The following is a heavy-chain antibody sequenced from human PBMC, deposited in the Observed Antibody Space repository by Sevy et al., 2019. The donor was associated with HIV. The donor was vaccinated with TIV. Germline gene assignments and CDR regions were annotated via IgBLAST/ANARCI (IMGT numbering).Heavy chain of an antibody. D-gene: IGHD5-12*01. CDR2: IKQDGSEK. CDR3: ARERGHYYFDY. V-gene: IGHV3-7*03. J-gene: IGHJ4*02. CDR1: GFTFSSYA. Sequence: GGSLRLSCVTSGFTFSSYAMSWVRQAPGKGLEWVANIKQDGSEKYYVDSVKGRFTISRDNAKNSLYLQMNSLRAEDTAVYYCARERGHYYFDYWGQGTLVTVSS.